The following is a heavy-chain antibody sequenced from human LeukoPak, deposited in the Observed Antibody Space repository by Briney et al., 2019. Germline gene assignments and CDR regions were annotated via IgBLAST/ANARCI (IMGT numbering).Heavy chain of an antibody. CDR2: INLNSGGT. CDR1: GYTFTGYY. Sequence: ASVKVSCKASGYTFTGYYMHWVRQAPGQGLEWMGWINLNSGGTNYAQKLQGRVTMTRDTSISTAYMELSRLRSDDTAVYYCARDRVQLERRLDYWGQGTLVTVSS. V-gene: IGHV1-2*02. D-gene: IGHD1-1*01. J-gene: IGHJ4*02. CDR3: ARDRVQLERRLDY.